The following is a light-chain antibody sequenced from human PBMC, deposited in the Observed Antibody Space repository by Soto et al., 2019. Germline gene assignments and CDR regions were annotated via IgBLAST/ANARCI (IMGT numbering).Light chain of an antibody. CDR3: QQSYTTVYT. Sequence: DTPLTQSASTLSGSIREGVTITCRASQTISSWLAWYQQKSGKAPKLLIYKASTLKSGVPSRFSGSGSGTDFTLTISSLQPEDSATYFCQQSYTTVYTFGLGTNVDI. CDR1: QTISSW. J-gene: IGKJ2*01. V-gene: IGKV1-5*03. CDR2: KAS.